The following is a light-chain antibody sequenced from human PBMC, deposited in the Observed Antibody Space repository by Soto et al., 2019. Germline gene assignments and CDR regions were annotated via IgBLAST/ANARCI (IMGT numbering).Light chain of an antibody. CDR3: QQYYITPWT. CDR1: QSVLYSSNNKNY. J-gene: IGKJ1*01. CDR2: WAS. Sequence: DIVMTQSPDSLAVSLGERATINCKSSQSVLYSSNNKNYLAWYQQKPGQPPKLLIYWASTRESGVPDRCSGSGSGTDFTLTISSLQAEDVAVYYCQQYYITPWTFGHGTKVEIK. V-gene: IGKV4-1*01.